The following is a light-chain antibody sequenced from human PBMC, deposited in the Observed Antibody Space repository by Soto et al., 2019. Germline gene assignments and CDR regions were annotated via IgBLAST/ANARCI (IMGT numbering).Light chain of an antibody. CDR2: AAS. CDR3: QQLNSYPRT. J-gene: IGKJ1*01. V-gene: IGKV1-9*01. CDR1: QDLGSH. Sequence: DIQLTQSPSFLSASVGDRVTISCRASQDLGSHLGWYQQKPGEAPRLLIYAASTLQSGVPSRFSGSGSGTEFTLTISSLQPEDFATYYCQQLNSYPRTFDQGTKVEVK.